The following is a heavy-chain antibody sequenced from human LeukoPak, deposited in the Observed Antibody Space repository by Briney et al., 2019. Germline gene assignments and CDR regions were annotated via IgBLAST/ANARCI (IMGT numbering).Heavy chain of an antibody. CDR2: IYPGDSDT. CDR1: GYSFTTYW. CDR3: ARRPTGRNYYFDS. D-gene: IGHD1-1*01. J-gene: IGHJ4*02. V-gene: IGHV5-51*01. Sequence: GESLKSSCKASGYSFTTYWIGWMRQMPGKGLEWMGIIYPGDSDTRYSPSFQGQVTISVDKSISTAYLQWTSLKASDTAMYYCARRPTGRNYYFDSWGQGALVTVPS.